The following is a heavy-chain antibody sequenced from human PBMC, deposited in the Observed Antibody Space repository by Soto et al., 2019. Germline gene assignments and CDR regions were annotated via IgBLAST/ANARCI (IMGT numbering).Heavy chain of an antibody. CDR3: ARAVAVHADFDS. Sequence: QVQLVQSGAEEKKPGASVKVSCKASGYTFTGYAMHWVRQAPGQRRDWMGWINSGNGNTKYSQKFQGRVTITRDTSASTAYMELSSLRSEDTAVYYCARAVAVHADFDSWGQGTLVTVSS. CDR1: GYTFTGYA. J-gene: IGHJ4*02. D-gene: IGHD6-19*01. V-gene: IGHV1-3*05. CDR2: INSGNGNT.